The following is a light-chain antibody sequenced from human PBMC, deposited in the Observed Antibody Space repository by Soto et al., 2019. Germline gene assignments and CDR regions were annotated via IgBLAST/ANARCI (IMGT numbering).Light chain of an antibody. CDR2: GAS. V-gene: IGKV3-20*01. J-gene: IGKJ1*01. Sequence: EIVLTRSPGTLSLSPGERATLSCRASQSVSSSLLAWYQHKPGQTPRLLIYGASSRATGIPDRFSGSGSGTDFTLTISRLEPEDFAVYYCQQYGSPWTFGQGTKVEIK. CDR1: QSVSSSL. CDR3: QQYGSPWT.